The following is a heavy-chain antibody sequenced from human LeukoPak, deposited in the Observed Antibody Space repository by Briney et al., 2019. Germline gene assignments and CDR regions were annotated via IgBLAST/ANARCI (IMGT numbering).Heavy chain of an antibody. Sequence: GSLRLSCAASEFTVISLALHWVRQVPGKGREWVSSSGTRSGTKYYADSVKGRFTISEDSAMNSVSLQLTSLKAEDTAVDECVVQITYGELSEPDFWGQGILVTVSS. CDR2: SGTRSGTK. CDR1: EFTVISLA. J-gene: IGHJ4*02. CDR3: VVQITYGELSEPDF. D-gene: IGHD3-16*02. V-gene: IGHV3-21*06.